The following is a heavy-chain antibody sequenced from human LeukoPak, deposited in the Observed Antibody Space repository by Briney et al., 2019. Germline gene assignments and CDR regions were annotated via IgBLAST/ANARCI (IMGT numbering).Heavy chain of an antibody. Sequence: ASVKVSCKASGYTFTGYYMHWVRQATGQGLEWMGWMNPNSGNTGYAQKFQGRVTMTRNTSISTAYMELSSLRSEDTAVYYCAGSPLLRYFDWFLNWFDPWGQGTLVTVSS. CDR1: GYTFTGYY. D-gene: IGHD3-9*01. CDR3: AGSPLLRYFDWFLNWFDP. J-gene: IGHJ5*02. CDR2: MNPNSGNT. V-gene: IGHV1-8*02.